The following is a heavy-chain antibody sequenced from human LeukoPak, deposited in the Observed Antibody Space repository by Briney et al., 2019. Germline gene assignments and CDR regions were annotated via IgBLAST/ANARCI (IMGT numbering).Heavy chain of an antibody. J-gene: IGHJ4*02. V-gene: IGHV4-39*01. Sequence: SETLSLTCTVSGGSISSYYWGWIRQPPGKGLEWIGSIYYSGSTYYNPSLKSRVTISVDTSKNQFSLKLSSVTAADTAVYYCARRRDDYPRVDFDYWGQGTLVTVSS. CDR2: IYYSGST. CDR3: ARRRDDYPRVDFDY. CDR1: GGSISSYY. D-gene: IGHD5-24*01.